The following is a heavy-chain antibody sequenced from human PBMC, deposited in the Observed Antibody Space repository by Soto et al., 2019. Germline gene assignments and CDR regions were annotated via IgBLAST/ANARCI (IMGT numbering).Heavy chain of an antibody. CDR2: IYSSGTT. CDR1: GDSLSSGGYY. D-gene: IGHD3-3*01. J-gene: IGHJ5*02. CDR3: ARDRSGYYWFDP. Sequence: QVQLQESGPGLVKPSQTLSLTCTVSGDSLSSGGYYWNWIRQHPGKGLEWIGYIYSSGTTYYNPSLKNRVSFSVDTSKNQFCLKLNSVTAADTAVYYCARDRSGYYWFDPWGQGTLVTVSS. V-gene: IGHV4-31*03.